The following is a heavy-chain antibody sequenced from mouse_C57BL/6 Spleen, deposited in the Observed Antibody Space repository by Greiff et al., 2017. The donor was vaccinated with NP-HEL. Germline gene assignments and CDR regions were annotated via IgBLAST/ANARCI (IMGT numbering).Heavy chain of an antibody. CDR1: GFTFSDYY. CDR3: ARQGFITTVVDAMDY. D-gene: IGHD1-1*01. CDR2: ISNGGGST. Sequence: DVKLVESGGGLVQPGGSLKLSCAASGFTFSDYYMYWVRQTPEKRLEWVAYISNGGGSTYYPDTVKGRFTISRDNAKNTLYLQMSRLKSEDTAMYYCARQGFITTVVDAMDYWGQGTSVTVSS. V-gene: IGHV5-12*01. J-gene: IGHJ4*01.